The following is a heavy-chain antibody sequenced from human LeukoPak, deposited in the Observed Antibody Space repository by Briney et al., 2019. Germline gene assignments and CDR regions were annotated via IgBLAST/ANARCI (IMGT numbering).Heavy chain of an antibody. D-gene: IGHD4-17*01. CDR1: GYSISSGYY. CDR3: ARQYIYGDYEPMYAFDI. J-gene: IGHJ3*02. Sequence: PSETLSLTCTVSGYSISSGYYWGWIRQPPGKGLEWIGSIYYSGSTYYNPSLKSRVTISVDTSKNQFSLKLSSVTAADTAVYYCARQYIYGDYEPMYAFDIWGQGTMVTVSS. V-gene: IGHV4-38-2*02. CDR2: IYYSGST.